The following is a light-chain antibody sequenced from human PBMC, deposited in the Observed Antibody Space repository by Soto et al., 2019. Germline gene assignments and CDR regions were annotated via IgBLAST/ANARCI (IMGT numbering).Light chain of an antibody. Sequence: DIQMTQSPSSLSASVGDRVTITCQASQDITDYLHWYQQKPGKAPRLLIYDASNLETGVPSRFSGSGSGTDLTFTICSLQPEDTATYYCQQSEALVLSFGGGTKVEI. V-gene: IGKV1-33*01. CDR2: DAS. J-gene: IGKJ4*01. CDR1: QDITDY. CDR3: QQSEALVLS.